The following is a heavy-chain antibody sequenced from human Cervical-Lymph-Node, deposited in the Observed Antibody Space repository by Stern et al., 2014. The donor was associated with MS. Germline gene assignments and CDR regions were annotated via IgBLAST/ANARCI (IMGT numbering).Heavy chain of an antibody. V-gene: IGHV5-51*01. Sequence: EVQLVQSGAEVKKPGESLKISCKGSGYSFTSYWIGWVRQMPGKGLEWMGIIYPGHSDTRYSPSFQGQVTISADKSISTAYLQWSSLKASDTAMYYCAGYDILTGYASYYYYGMDVWGQGTTVTVSS. CDR3: AGYDILTGYASYYYYGMDV. D-gene: IGHD3-9*01. CDR2: IYPGHSDT. J-gene: IGHJ6*02. CDR1: GYSFTSYW.